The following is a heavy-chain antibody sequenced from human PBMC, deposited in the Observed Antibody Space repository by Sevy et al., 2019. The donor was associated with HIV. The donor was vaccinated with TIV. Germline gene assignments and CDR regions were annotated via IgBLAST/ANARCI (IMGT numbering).Heavy chain of an antibody. J-gene: IGHJ6*02. CDR3: ARAISFSVYYYYGMDV. Sequence: SETLSLTCTVSGGSVSSGSYYWSWIRQPPGKGLEWIGYIYYSGSTNYNPSLKSRVTISVDTSKNQFSLKLSSMTAADTAVYYCARAISFSVYYYYGMDVWGQGTTVTVSS. CDR1: GGSVSSGSYY. V-gene: IGHV4-61*01. D-gene: IGHD2-8*01. CDR2: IYYSGST.